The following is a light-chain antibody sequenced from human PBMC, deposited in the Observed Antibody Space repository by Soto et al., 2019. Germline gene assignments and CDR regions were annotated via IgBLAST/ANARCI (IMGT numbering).Light chain of an antibody. CDR2: DAS. CDR1: QSASTY. J-gene: IGKJ1*01. Sequence: EIVLTQSPATLSLSPGEIATPSCRARQSASTYFAWYQQKPGQAPRLLIYDASNTTTGIPARFSGSGSETAVTHNSSSLAREDFASYYCQQRSNWPLTFGEVSKVEI. V-gene: IGKV3-11*01. CDR3: QQRSNWPLT.